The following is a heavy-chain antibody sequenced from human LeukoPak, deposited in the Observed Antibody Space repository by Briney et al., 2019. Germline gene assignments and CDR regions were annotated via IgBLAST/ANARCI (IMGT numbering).Heavy chain of an antibody. CDR1: GDSIRSSSYY. CDR2: IYYSGST. V-gene: IGHV4-39*01. CDR3: ARRRYYDSTGYLD. Sequence: PSETLSLTCTISGDSIRSSSYYWDWIRQCPGKGLEWIGTIYYSGSTYYNASLKSRLFISIDTSNNQFSLRLSFVTAADTAVYYCARRRYYDSTGYLDWGQGTLITVSS. D-gene: IGHD3-22*01. J-gene: IGHJ1*01.